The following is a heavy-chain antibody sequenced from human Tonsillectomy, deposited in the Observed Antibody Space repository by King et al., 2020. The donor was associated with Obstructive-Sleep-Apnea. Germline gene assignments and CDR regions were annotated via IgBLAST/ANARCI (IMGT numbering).Heavy chain of an antibody. CDR3: ARRVAFDV. CDR2: ISSSNTGSTI. Sequence: QLVPSGGGLVKPGGSLRLSCAGSGITLSDYYMSWIRQAPGKGLEWVAYISSSNTGSTIYYSDSLKGRFAISRDNAKNSVYLQMNSLTAEDTAVYYCARRVAFDVWGQGTTVIVSS. CDR1: GITLSDYY. J-gene: IGHJ3*01. V-gene: IGHV3-11*01.